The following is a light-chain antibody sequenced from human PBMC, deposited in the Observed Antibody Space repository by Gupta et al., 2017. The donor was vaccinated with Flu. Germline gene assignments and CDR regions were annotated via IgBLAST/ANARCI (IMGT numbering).Light chain of an antibody. CDR2: EVS. CDR3: SSFTSSLTWV. J-gene: IGLJ3*02. CDR1: SSDVGRYNY. Sequence: QSALTQPASVSGSPGQSITISCTGTSSDVGRYNYVSWFQQYPGKAPKLMICEVSNWPSGVSNRFSGSKSGNTASLTISGLQAEDEADYYCSSFTSSLTWVFGGGTKLTVL. V-gene: IGLV2-14*01.